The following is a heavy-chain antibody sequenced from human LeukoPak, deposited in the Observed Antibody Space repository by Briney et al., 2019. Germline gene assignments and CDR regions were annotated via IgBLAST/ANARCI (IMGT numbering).Heavy chain of an antibody. CDR3: ARDGIDLPTIFYGRY. CDR2: IHCKSGST. V-gene: IGHV1-2*06. Sequence: ASVQVSCKSSGYNFTVYYMHWVRHAPGEGLEWIGRIHCKSGSTNYKQKFLGRVTMTRDTSIDTAYMDRSRLTSDDTAVYYCARDGIDLPTIFYGRYWGQGSLVSVAS. J-gene: IGHJ4*02. CDR1: GYNFTVYY. D-gene: IGHD3-3*01.